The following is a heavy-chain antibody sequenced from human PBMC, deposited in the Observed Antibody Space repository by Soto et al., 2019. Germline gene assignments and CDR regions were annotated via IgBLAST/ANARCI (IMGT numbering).Heavy chain of an antibody. CDR2: IVLGNGNT. J-gene: IGHJ5*02. Sequence: ASVKVSCKASGFTFSSSAVQWVRQARGQPLEWIGWIVLGNGNTNYAQKFQQRVTITRDMSTSTAYMEVRSLTSEDTAVYYCATRIGNIGWYWLDTWGQGTLVTVSS. D-gene: IGHD6-19*01. CDR1: GFTFSSSA. CDR3: ATRIGNIGWYWLDT. V-gene: IGHV1-58*01.